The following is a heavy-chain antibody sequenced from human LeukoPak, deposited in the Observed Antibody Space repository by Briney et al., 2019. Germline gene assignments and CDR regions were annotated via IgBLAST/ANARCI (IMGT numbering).Heavy chain of an antibody. V-gene: IGHV3-21*01. J-gene: IGHJ3*02. CDR1: GFTFSSYS. D-gene: IGHD1-7*01. CDR3: ARPGITGTMGYGAFDI. Sequence: GGSLRLSCAASGFTFSSYSINWVRQAPGKGLEWVSSVDSSSSYIYYADSVKGRFTISRDNAKNSLFLQMNSLRVEDTAVYYCARPGITGTMGYGAFDIWGQGTRVTVSS. CDR2: VDSSSSYI.